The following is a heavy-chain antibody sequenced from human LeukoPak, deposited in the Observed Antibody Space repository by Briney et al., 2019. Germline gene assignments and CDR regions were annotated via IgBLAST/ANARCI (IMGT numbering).Heavy chain of an antibody. CDR3: ARDGSGWYSVLGAFDI. CDR1: GGSISSGSYY. V-gene: IGHV4-61*02. J-gene: IGHJ3*02. Sequence: PSETLSLTCTVSGGSISSGSYYWSWIRQPAGKGLEWIGRIYTSGSTNYNPSLKSRVTISVDTSKNQFSLKLSSVTAAGTAVYYCARDGSGWYSVLGAFDIWGQGTMVTVSS. CDR2: IYTSGST. D-gene: IGHD6-19*01.